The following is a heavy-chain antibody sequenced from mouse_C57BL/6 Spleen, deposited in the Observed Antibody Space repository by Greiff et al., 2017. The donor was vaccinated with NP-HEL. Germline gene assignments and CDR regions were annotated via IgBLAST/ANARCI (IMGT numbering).Heavy chain of an antibody. D-gene: IGHD1-1*01. CDR2: INPGSGGT. CDR1: GYAFTNYL. V-gene: IGHV1-54*01. Sequence: QVQLQQSGAELVRPGTSVKVSCKASGYAFTNYLIEWVKQRPGQGLEWIGVINPGSGGTNYNEKFKGKATLTADKSSSTAYMQLSSLTSEDSACDFCARGGSSSYYAMDYWGQGTSVTVSS. CDR3: ARGGSSSYYAMDY. J-gene: IGHJ4*01.